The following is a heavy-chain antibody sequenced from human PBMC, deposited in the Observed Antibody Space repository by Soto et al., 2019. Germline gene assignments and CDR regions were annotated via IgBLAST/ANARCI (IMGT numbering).Heavy chain of an antibody. CDR3: ARGEYSSSWYTIFQDGMDV. D-gene: IGHD6-13*01. V-gene: IGHV1-69*13. CDR2: IIPIFGTA. Sequence: ASVTVSCKASGYTFTSCDSSWVRQAPGQGLEWMGGIIPIFGTANYAQKFQGRVTITADESTSTAYMELSSLRSEDTAVYYCARGEYSSSWYTIFQDGMDVSGQGTTVTVSS. J-gene: IGHJ6*02. CDR1: GYTFTSCD.